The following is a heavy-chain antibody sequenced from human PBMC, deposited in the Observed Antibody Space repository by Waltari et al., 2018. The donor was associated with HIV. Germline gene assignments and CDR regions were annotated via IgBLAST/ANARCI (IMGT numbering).Heavy chain of an antibody. Sequence: EVKVLESGGGLVQPGRSLRLSCAASGFSFSRFAMTWVRQAPGKGREWGSAIGGSGEYTYYADSGKGRFTISRDNSRKTVYLQMNNLRAEDTALYYCAKGGPYVLDFWSLDVWGQGTAVTVSS. D-gene: IGHD3-3*01. V-gene: IGHV3-23*01. CDR3: AKGGPYVLDFWSLDV. CDR1: GFSFSRFA. CDR2: IGGSGEYT. J-gene: IGHJ6*02.